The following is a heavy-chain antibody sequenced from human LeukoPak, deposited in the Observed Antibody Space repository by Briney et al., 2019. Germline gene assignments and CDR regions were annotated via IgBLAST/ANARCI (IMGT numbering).Heavy chain of an antibody. J-gene: IGHJ1*01. CDR3: ARDGYQPLDVTYFQH. CDR1: GYTFTSYG. V-gene: IGHV1-18*01. CDR2: ISAYNGNT. Sequence: ASVKVSCKASGYTFTSYGISRMRQAPGQGLEWMGWISAYNGNTNYAQKLQGRVTMTTDTSTSTAYMELRSLKSDDTAVYYCARDGYQPLDVTYFQHWGQGTLVSVSS. D-gene: IGHD2-2*01.